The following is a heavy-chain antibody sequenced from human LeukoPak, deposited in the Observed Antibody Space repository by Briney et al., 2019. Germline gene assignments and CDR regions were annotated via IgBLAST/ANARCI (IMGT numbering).Heavy chain of an antibody. CDR1: GFTFSSYA. V-gene: IGHV3-30*01. Sequence: GGSLRLSCAASGFTFSSYAMHWVRQAPGMGLEWVAVISYDGSNKYYADSVKGRFTISRDNSKNTLYLQMNSLRAEDTAVYYCARDSLTLYCSSTSCYYFYFDYWGQGTLVTVSS. CDR3: ARDSLTLYCSSTSCYYFYFDY. J-gene: IGHJ4*02. D-gene: IGHD2-2*01. CDR2: ISYDGSNK.